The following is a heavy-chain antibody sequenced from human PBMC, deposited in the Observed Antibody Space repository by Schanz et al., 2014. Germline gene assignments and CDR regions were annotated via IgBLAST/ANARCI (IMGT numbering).Heavy chain of an antibody. Sequence: DVHLLESGGGLVQPGGSLRLSCAASEFTFSTHAMHWVRQAPGKGLEWVSTIGTSGGTNYAESVKGRFTISRDNSRDTVYLQMNSLRADDTAVYYCVRDSFFAFDYWGQGTLXTVSS. CDR3: VRDSFFAFDY. V-gene: IGHV3-23*01. J-gene: IGHJ4*02. CDR2: IGTSGGT. CDR1: EFTFSTHA. D-gene: IGHD3-3*01.